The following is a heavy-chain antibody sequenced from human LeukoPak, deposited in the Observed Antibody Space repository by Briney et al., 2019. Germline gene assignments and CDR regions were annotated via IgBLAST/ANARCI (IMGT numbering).Heavy chain of an antibody. J-gene: IGHJ4*02. CDR3: TSALYGGNTDY. D-gene: IGHD4-23*01. V-gene: IGHV3-33*01. CDR2: IWYDGSNK. CDR1: GFTFSSYG. Sequence: PGGSLRLSCAASGFTFSSYGMHWVRQAPGKGLEWVAVIWYDGSNKYYADSVKGRFTISRDNSKNTLYLQMNSLKTEDTAVYYCTSALYGGNTDYWGQGTLVTVSS.